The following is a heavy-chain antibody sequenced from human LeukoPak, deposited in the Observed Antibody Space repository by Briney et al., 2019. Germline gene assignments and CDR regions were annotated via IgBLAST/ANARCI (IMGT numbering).Heavy chain of an antibody. V-gene: IGHV4-34*01. D-gene: IGHD5-18*01. Sequence: SETLSLTCAVYGGSFSGYYRSWIRQPPGKGLEWIGEINHSGSTNYNPSLKSRVTISVDTTKNQFSLKLSSVTAADTAVYYCAGGYSYAFDYCGQGTLVTVSS. CDR3: AGGYSYAFDY. CDR1: GGSFSGYY. J-gene: IGHJ4*02. CDR2: INHSGST.